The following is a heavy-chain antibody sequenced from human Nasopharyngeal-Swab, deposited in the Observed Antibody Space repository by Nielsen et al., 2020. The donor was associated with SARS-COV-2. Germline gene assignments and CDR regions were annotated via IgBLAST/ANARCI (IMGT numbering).Heavy chain of an antibody. J-gene: IGHJ4*02. Sequence: SLKISCAASGFIFSNYIMNWVRQAPGKGLEWVSGISWNSGSIGYADSVKGRITISRDNAKNSLYLQMNSLRAEDTALYYCAKDYSSGWRPGYYFDYWGQGTLVTVSS. D-gene: IGHD6-19*01. V-gene: IGHV3-9*01. CDR2: ISWNSGSI. CDR1: GFIFSNYI. CDR3: AKDYSSGWRPGYYFDY.